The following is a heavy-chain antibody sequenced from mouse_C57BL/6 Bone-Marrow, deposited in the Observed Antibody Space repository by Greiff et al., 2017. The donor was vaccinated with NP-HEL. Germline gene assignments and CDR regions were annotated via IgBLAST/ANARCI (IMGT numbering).Heavy chain of an antibody. CDR1: GYSFTGYY. J-gene: IGHJ1*03. CDR3: ARKGGDYYGSSYGWYFDV. Sequence: EVKLQESGPELVKPGASVKISCKASGYSFTGYYMNWVKQSPEKSLEWIGEINPSTGGTTYNQKFKAKATLTVDKSSSTAYMQLKSLTSEDSAVYYCARKGGDYYGSSYGWYFDVWGTGTTVTVSS. CDR2: INPSTGGT. V-gene: IGHV1-42*01. D-gene: IGHD1-1*01.